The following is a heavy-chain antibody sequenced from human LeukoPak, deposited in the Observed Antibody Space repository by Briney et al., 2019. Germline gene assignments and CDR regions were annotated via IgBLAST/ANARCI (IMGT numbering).Heavy chain of an antibody. J-gene: IGHJ4*02. D-gene: IGHD6-13*01. CDR3: AKGTSSWHEFDS. CDR1: GFTFSSYA. V-gene: IGHV3-30*04. CDR2: ISYDGSNK. Sequence: PGGSLRLSCAASGFTFSSYAMHWVRQAPGKGLEWVAVISYDGSNKYYADSVKGRFTISRDNSKNTLYLQMNSLRAEDTAVYYCAKGTSSWHEFDSWGQGTLVTVSS.